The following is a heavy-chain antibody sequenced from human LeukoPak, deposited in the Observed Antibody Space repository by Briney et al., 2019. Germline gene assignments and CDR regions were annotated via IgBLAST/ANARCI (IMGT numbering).Heavy chain of an antibody. J-gene: IGHJ4*02. CDR3: AKDRATVTPKSLDY. D-gene: IGHD4-17*01. V-gene: IGHV3-23*01. Sequence: GGSLRLSCAGSGFTFSSYAMSWVRQAPGKGLEWVSGISGSGGSTWYADSVKGRFTISRDNSKKTLYLQMNGLRSEDTAVYYCAKDRATVTPKSLDYWGQGTLVTVSP. CDR1: GFTFSSYA. CDR2: ISGSGGST.